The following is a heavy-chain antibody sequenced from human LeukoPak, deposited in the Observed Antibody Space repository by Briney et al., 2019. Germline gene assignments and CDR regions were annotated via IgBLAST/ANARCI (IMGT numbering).Heavy chain of an antibody. CDR3: ASRIAAAGSDFDY. V-gene: IGHV4-38-2*02. CDR2: IFHTGST. J-gene: IGHJ4*02. Sequence: PSETLSLACRVSGYSISSGYYWGLIRQPPGKGPEWIGNIFHTGSTYCNPSVKSRVTISVDTSKNQFSLKLSSVTAADTAVYYCASRIAAAGSDFDYWGQGTLVTVSS. D-gene: IGHD6-13*01. CDR1: GYSISSGYY.